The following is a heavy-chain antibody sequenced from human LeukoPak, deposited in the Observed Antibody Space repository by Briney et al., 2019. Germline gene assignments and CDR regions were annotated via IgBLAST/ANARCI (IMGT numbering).Heavy chain of an antibody. CDR2: IYYSGST. V-gene: IGHV4-39*01. CDR1: GGSISSSSYY. CDR3: ARHSVPEYSFWSGYWPPFDY. J-gene: IGHJ4*02. D-gene: IGHD3-3*01. Sequence: SETLSLTCTVSGGSISSSSYYWGWIRQPPGKGLEWIGSIYYSGSTYYNPSLKSRVTISVDTSKNQFSLKLSSVTAADTAVYYCARHSVPEYSFWSGYWPPFDYWGQGTLVTVSS.